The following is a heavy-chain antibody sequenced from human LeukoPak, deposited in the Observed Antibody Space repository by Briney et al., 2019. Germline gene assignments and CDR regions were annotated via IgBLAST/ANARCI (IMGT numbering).Heavy chain of an antibody. D-gene: IGHD6-13*01. CDR2: SYDASNK. Sequence: SYDASNKYYADSVKGRFTISRDNSKNTLHLQMNSLRADDTAVYYCARVRGGYSSRGFGYWGQGTLVTVSS. V-gene: IGHV3-30-3*01. J-gene: IGHJ4*02. CDR3: ARVRGGYSSRGFGY.